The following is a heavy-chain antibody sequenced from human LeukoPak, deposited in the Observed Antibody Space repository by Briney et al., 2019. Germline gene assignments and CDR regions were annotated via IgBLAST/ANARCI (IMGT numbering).Heavy chain of an antibody. Sequence: ASVKVSCKSSGYSFTSHYIHWVRQAPGQGLEWMGRINPNGGSTTSAPKFQGRVTITRDTSTSTVYMELRSLRSEDTAVYYCARGCFGVGVGTTSGVNWFDPWGQGTLVNVT. D-gene: IGHD1-26*01. V-gene: IGHV1-46*01. CDR3: ARGCFGVGVGTTSGVNWFDP. CDR1: GYSFTSHY. J-gene: IGHJ5*02. CDR2: INPNGGST.